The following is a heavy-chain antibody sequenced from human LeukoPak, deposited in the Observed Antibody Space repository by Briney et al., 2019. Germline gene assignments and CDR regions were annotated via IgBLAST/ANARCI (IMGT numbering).Heavy chain of an antibody. CDR1: SGSIRRYY. CDR2: IYYSGST. D-gene: IGHD4-11*01. V-gene: IGHV4-59*01. Sequence: PSETLSLTCTVSSGSIRRYYWSWIRQPPGKGLEWIGYIYYSGSTHYNPSLKSRVTMSVATSKKEFSLKLTFVTAAETAVYYCARSPDYSNYQGDWFDPWGQGTLVTVSS. CDR3: ARSPDYSNYQGDWFDP. J-gene: IGHJ5*02.